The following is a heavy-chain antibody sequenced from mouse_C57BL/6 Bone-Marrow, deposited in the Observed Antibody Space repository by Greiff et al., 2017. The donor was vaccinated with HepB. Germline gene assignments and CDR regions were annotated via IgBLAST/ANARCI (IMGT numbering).Heavy chain of an antibody. Sequence: VQLQQPGAELVKPGASVKLSCKASGYTFTSYWMHWVKQRPGQGLEWIGMIHPNSGSTNYNEKFKSKATLTVDKSSSTAYMQLSSLTSEDSAVYYCARVGSNYPYFDYWGQGTTLTVSS. J-gene: IGHJ2*01. CDR3: ARVGSNYPYFDY. V-gene: IGHV1-64*01. D-gene: IGHD2-5*01. CDR1: GYTFTSYW. CDR2: IHPNSGST.